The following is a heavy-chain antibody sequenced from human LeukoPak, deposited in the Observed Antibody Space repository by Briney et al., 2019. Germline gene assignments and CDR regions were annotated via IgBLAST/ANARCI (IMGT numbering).Heavy chain of an antibody. CDR3: AKDVFGAVAGPDAFDI. Sequence: GGSLRLSCAASGFTFSSYAMSWVRQAPGKGLEWVSAISSGGSTYYADSVKDRFTISRDNSKNTLYLQMNSLRAEDTAVYYCAKDVFGAVAGPDAFDIWGQGTMVTVSS. CDR2: ISSGGST. J-gene: IGHJ3*02. D-gene: IGHD6-19*01. V-gene: IGHV3-23*01. CDR1: GFTFSSYA.